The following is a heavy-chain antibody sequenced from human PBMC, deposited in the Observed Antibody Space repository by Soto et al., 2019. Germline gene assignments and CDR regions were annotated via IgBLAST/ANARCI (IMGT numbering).Heavy chain of an antibody. Sequence: PSETLSLTCAVYGGSFSGYYWSWIRQPPGKGLEWIGEINHSGSTNYNPSLKSRVTISVDTSKNQFSLKLSSVTAADTAVYYCARGLSIVVVPAAMPLDPPYIAAAPRFDPWGQGTLVTVSS. CDR3: ARGLSIVVVPAAMPLDPPYIAAAPRFDP. CDR2: INHSGST. V-gene: IGHV4-34*01. D-gene: IGHD2-2*01. J-gene: IGHJ5*02. CDR1: GGSFSGYY.